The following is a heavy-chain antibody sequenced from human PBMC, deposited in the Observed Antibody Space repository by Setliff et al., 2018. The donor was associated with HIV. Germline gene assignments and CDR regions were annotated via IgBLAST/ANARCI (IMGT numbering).Heavy chain of an antibody. V-gene: IGHV4-61*02. CDR3: ARETYYYDNPQYYYYYGMDV. CDR2: IYTSGST. Sequence: SETLSLTCTVSGGSISSGSYYWSWIRQPAGKGLEWIGRIYTSGSTNYNPSLKSRVTISVDTSKNQFSLKLRSVTAADTAVYYCARETYYYDNPQYYYYYGMDVWGQGTTVTVSS. J-gene: IGHJ6*02. D-gene: IGHD3-22*01. CDR1: GGSISSGSYY.